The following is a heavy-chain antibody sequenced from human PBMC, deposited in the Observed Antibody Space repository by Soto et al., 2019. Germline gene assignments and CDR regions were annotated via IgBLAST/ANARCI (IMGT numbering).Heavy chain of an antibody. Sequence: SETLSLTCSVSGDSISTYYWSWIRQSAGKGLEWIGRTYISGDTNYSPSLKSRVTMSVDTSKNQLSLKLRSVTAADTAVYFCATVSYVGGTDYWGQGTQVTVSS. J-gene: IGHJ4*02. CDR1: GDSISTYY. D-gene: IGHD5-18*01. CDR2: TYISGDT. V-gene: IGHV4-4*07. CDR3: ATVSYVGGTDY.